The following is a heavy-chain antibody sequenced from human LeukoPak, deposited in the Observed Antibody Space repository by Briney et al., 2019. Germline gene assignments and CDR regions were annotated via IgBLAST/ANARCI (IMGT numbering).Heavy chain of an antibody. CDR3: ARDWEVIAADSQGYSYFDY. CDR1: GYTFTGYY. CDR2: INPNSGGT. V-gene: IGHV1-2*04. Sequence: ASVKVSCKASGYTFTGYYMHWVRQAPGQGLEWMGWINPNSGGTNYAQKFQGWVTMTRDTSISTAYMELSRLRSDDTAVYYCARDWEVIAADSQGYSYFDYWGQGTLVTVSS. D-gene: IGHD6-13*01. J-gene: IGHJ4*02.